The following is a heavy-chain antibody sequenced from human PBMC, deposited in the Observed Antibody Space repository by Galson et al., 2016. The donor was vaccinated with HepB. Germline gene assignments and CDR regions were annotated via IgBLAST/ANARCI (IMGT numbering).Heavy chain of an antibody. CDR1: GYTFTNYN. CDR2: INPSAGST. V-gene: IGHV1-46*01. Sequence: SVKVSCKASGYTFTNYNMHWVRQAPGQGLEWMGIINPSAGSTSYAQKFQGRVTMTRDTSTSTVYMELSSRRTEDTAVYYCARGRYYGMDFWGQGATVTVSS. J-gene: IGHJ6*02. CDR3: ARGRYYGMDF.